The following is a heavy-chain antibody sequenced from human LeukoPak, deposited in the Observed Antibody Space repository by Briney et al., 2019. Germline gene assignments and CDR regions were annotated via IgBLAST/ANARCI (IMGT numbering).Heavy chain of an antibody. CDR1: GGSFSGYY. CDR3: ARGAPRGDRRNGCNYVRVYYFDY. J-gene: IGHJ4*02. CDR2: INHSGST. Sequence: SETLSLTCAVYGGSFSGYYWSWIRQPPGKGLEWIGEINHSGSTNYNPSLKSRVTISVDTSKNQFSLKLSSVTAADTAVYYCARGAPRGDRRNGCNYVRVYYFDYWGQGTLVTVSS. D-gene: IGHD5-24*01. V-gene: IGHV4-34*01.